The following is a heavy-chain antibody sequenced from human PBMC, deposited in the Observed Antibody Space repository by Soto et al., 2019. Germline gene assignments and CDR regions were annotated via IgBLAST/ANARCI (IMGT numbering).Heavy chain of an antibody. J-gene: IGHJ4*02. D-gene: IGHD3-16*02. Sequence: ASVKVSCKTSGYTFTSYSIIWVRRAPGQELEWMGWISTHNGNTNYAQNVQGRAAMTADASSSTTYLEVRSLRSDDTAVYYCAREPAGPSSHDYVWRSSRYESSFDHWGPGTLVTVYS. V-gene: IGHV1-18*01. CDR2: ISTHNGNT. CDR1: GYTFTSYS. CDR3: AREPAGPSSHDYVWRSSRYESSFDH.